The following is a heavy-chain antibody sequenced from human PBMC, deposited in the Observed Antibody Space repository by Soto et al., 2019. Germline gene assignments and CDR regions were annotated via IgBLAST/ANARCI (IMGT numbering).Heavy chain of an antibody. D-gene: IGHD6-19*01. CDR1: GFAFSNYG. V-gene: IGHV3-48*01. Sequence: EVHLMESGGGLVQPGGSLKLSCAASGFAFSNYGIHWVRQAPGKGLEWLSYITGSGSSIFYADSVKGRFTVSRDNAKNSLYLQMNGLRAEDTAVYYCAREDGYDSGWDEDYWGQGTLVTVSS. J-gene: IGHJ4*02. CDR2: ITGSGSSI. CDR3: AREDGYDSGWDEDY.